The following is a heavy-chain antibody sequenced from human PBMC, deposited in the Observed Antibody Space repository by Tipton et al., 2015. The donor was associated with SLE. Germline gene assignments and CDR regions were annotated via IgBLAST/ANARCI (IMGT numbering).Heavy chain of an antibody. J-gene: IGHJ3*02. CDR1: GGSISSSNYY. D-gene: IGHD1-26*01. CDR2: VHYSGTT. V-gene: IGHV4-39*07. Sequence: TLSLTCTVSGGSISSSNYYWGWVRQPPGKGLEWVGGVHYSGTTNDNPSLKSRVTLSVDTSKNQFSLRLNSVTAADTAVYYCARILLVGGTLLDASDIWGQGTMVTVSS. CDR3: ARILLVGGTLLDASDI.